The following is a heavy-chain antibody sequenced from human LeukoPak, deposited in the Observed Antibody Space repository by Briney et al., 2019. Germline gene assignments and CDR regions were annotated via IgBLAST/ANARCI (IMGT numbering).Heavy chain of an antibody. Sequence: GGSLRLSCAAYGFTFSSYAMSWVRQAPGKGLEWVSAISGSGGSTYYADSVKGRFTISRDNSKNTLYLQMNSLRAEDTAVYYCAKEQNYYDSSGYYPESFDYWGQGTLVTVSS. CDR1: GFTFSSYA. D-gene: IGHD3-22*01. V-gene: IGHV3-23*01. CDR3: AKEQNYYDSSGYYPESFDY. J-gene: IGHJ4*02. CDR2: ISGSGGST.